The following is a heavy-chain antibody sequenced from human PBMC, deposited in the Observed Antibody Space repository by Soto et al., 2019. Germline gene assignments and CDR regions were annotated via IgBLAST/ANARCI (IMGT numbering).Heavy chain of an antibody. CDR3: ARGLDSVTTNYYYYMDV. V-gene: IGHV1-8*01. CDR2: MNPNSGNT. CDR1: GYTFTSYD. Sequence: ASVKVSCKASGYTFTSYDINWVRQATGQGLEWMGWMNPNSGNTGYAQKFQGRVTMTRNTSISTAYMELSSLRSEDTAVYYCARGLDSVTTNYYYYMDVWGKGTTVTAP. J-gene: IGHJ6*03. D-gene: IGHD4-17*01.